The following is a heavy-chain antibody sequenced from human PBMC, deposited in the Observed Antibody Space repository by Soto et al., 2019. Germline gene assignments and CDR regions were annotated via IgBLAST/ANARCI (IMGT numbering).Heavy chain of an antibody. CDR3: ARDGDYDSSEYGMDV. D-gene: IGHD3-22*01. J-gene: IGHJ6*02. CDR2: ISAYNGNT. V-gene: IGHV1-18*01. CDR1: GYTFTSYG. Sequence: QVQLVQSGAEVKKPGASVKVSCKASGYTFTSYGISWVRQAPGQGLEWMGWISAYNGNTNYAQKLQGRVTMTTDTATSTAYMGLRSLRSDDTAVYYCARDGDYDSSEYGMDVWGQGTTVTVSS.